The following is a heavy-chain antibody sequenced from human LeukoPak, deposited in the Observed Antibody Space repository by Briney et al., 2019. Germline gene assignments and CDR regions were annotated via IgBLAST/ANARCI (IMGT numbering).Heavy chain of an antibody. CDR1: GFTFSSYG. D-gene: IGHD2-2*01. V-gene: IGHV3-33*06. CDR3: AKDHGTNYYYYYMDV. Sequence: GGSLRLSCAASGFTFSSYGMHWVRQAPGKGLEWVAVIWYDGSNKYYADSVKGRLTISRDNSKSTLYLQMNSLRAEDTAVYYCAKDHGTNYYYYYMDVWGKGTTVTVSS. J-gene: IGHJ6*03. CDR2: IWYDGSNK.